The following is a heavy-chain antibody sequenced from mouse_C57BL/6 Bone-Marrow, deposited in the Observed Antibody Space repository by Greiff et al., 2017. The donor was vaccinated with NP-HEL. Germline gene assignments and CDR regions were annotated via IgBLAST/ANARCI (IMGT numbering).Heavy chain of an antibody. D-gene: IGHD2-4*01. CDR3: APIYYDYP. CDR1: GFTFSSYG. J-gene: IGHJ3*01. Sequence: DVKLQESGGDLVKPGGSLKLSCAASGFTFSSYGMSWVRQTPDKRLEWVATISSGGSYTYYPDSVKGRFTISRDNAKNTLYLQMSSLKSEDTAMYYCAPIYYDYPWGQGTLVTVSA. CDR2: ISSGGSYT. V-gene: IGHV5-6*02.